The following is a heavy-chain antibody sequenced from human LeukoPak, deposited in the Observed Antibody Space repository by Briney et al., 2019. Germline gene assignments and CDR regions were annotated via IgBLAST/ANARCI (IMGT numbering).Heavy chain of an antibody. CDR1: GFTFSSYW. Sequence: GGSLRLSCAASGFTFSSYWMSWVRQAPGKGLEWVSYISSSGSTIYYADSVKGRFTISRDNAKNSLYLQMNSLRAEDTAVYYCARDQDYYDSSGYTTSFDYWGQGTLVTVSS. J-gene: IGHJ4*02. CDR3: ARDQDYYDSSGYTTSFDY. V-gene: IGHV3-48*04. D-gene: IGHD3-22*01. CDR2: ISSSGSTI.